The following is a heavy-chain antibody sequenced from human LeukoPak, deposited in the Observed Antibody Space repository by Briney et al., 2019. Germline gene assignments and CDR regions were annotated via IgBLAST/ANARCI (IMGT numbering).Heavy chain of an antibody. CDR3: TRDPVGTIGYGMDV. CDR2: IYSGGST. J-gene: IGHJ6*02. CDR1: GFTVSSNS. Sequence: GGSLRLSCAASGFTVSSNSLSWVRQAPGKGLEWVSVIYSGGSTIYADSVKGRFTISRDSSKNTLYLQMNSLRAEDTAVYYCTRDPVGTIGYGMDVWGQGTTVTVSS. D-gene: IGHD4-23*01. V-gene: IGHV3-66*01.